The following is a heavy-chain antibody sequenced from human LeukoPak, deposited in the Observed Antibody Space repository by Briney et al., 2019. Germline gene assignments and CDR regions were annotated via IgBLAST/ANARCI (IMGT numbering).Heavy chain of an antibody. V-gene: IGHV4-59*01. CDR1: SGSITGYY. D-gene: IGHD6-13*01. CDR3: ARDRAAGTLDF. CDR2: IQYSGTT. J-gene: IGHJ4*02. Sequence: SEPLSLTCTVSSGSITGYYWAWIRQPPGKGLEWIGYIQYSGTTEYNPSLASRASISVDTAKDQFSLNLRSVTAADTAVYYCARDRAAGTLDFWGQGTLVTVSS.